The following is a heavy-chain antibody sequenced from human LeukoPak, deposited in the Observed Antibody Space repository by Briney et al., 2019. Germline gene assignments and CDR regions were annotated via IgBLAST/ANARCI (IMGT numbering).Heavy chain of an antibody. J-gene: IGHJ5*02. Sequence: ASVKVSCKASGYTFTGYYMHWVRQAPGQGLEWMGWINPNSGGTNYAQKFQGRVTMTRDTSISTAYMELSRLRSDDTAVYYCARDMRDTMIVVVITGFDPWSQGTLVTVSS. V-gene: IGHV1-2*02. CDR1: GYTFTGYY. D-gene: IGHD3-22*01. CDR2: INPNSGGT. CDR3: ARDMRDTMIVVVITGFDP.